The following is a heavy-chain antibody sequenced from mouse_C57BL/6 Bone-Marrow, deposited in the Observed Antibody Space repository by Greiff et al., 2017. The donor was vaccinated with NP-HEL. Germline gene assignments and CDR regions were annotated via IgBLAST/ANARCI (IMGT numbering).Heavy chain of an antibody. Sequence: EVNVVESGGGLVQSGRSLRLSCATSGFTFSDFYMEWVRQAPGKGLEWIAASRNKANDYTTEYSASVKGRFIVSRDTSQSILYLQMNALRAEDTAIYYCARDATFYAGFAYWGQGTLVTVSA. CDR1: GFTFSDFY. V-gene: IGHV7-1*01. J-gene: IGHJ3*01. CDR2: SRNKANDYTT. CDR3: ARDATFYAGFAY. D-gene: IGHD2-10*01.